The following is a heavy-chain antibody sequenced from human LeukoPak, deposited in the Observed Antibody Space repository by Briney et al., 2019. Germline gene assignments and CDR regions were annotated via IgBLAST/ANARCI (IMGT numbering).Heavy chain of an antibody. CDR3: AIHVWETGPSLTFGD. CDR2: ICCSGRT. D-gene: IGHD7-27*01. CDR1: GGSIGRDS. J-gene: IGHJ4*02. Sequence: PSETLSLTCTVSGGSIGRDSWNWIRRSPGKRLEGLGNICCSGRTNYNPSLKSRVPIFVDTFKNQVSLTQRYVTAADTGVYFRAIHVWETGPSLTFGDWGQGILVTVSS. V-gene: IGHV4-59*08.